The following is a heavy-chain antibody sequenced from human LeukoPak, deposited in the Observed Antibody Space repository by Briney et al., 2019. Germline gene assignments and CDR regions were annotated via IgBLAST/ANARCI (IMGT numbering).Heavy chain of an antibody. Sequence: SQTLSLTCTVSGASLNSDGYYWSWIRQPAGKGLEWVGRISASGSTNYNPSLTSRVTISVDTSKNQFSLKLSSVTAADTAVYYCARDRYYDSSGYYPWGQGTLVTVSS. V-gene: IGHV4-61*02. CDR3: ARDRYYDSSGYYP. CDR1: GASLNSDGYY. J-gene: IGHJ5*02. CDR2: ISASGST. D-gene: IGHD3-22*01.